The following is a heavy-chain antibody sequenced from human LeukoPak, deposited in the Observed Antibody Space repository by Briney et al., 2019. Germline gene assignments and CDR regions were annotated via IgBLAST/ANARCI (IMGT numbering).Heavy chain of an antibody. CDR2: IYPGDSDT. D-gene: IGHD3-10*01. CDR3: ARSSVDYYGSGSWGRDFDC. V-gene: IGHV5-51*01. J-gene: IGHJ4*02. Sequence: GESLKISCKGSGYSFTSYWIGWVRQMPGKGLEWMGIIYPGDSDTRYSPSFQGQVTISADKSISTAYLQWSSLRAEDTAVYYCARSSVDYYGSGSWGRDFDCWGQGTLVTVSS. CDR1: GYSFTSYW.